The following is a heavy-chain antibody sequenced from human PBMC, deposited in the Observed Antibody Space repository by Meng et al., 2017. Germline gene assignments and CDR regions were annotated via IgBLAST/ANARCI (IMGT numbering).Heavy chain of an antibody. CDR2: IKSKTDGGTT. D-gene: IGHD6-13*01. J-gene: IGHJ1*01. Sequence: GESLKISCAASGFTFSNAWMSWVRQAPGKGLEWVGRIKSKTDGGTTDYAAPVKGRFTISRDDSKNTLYLQMNSLKTEDTAVYYCTTMVHSSRSLRAENFQHWGQGTLVTVSS. V-gene: IGHV3-15*01. CDR3: TTMVHSSRSLRAENFQH. CDR1: GFTFSNAW.